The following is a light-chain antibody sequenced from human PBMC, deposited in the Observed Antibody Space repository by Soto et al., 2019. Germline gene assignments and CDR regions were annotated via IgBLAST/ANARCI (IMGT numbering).Light chain of an antibody. CDR1: QSMSDS. J-gene: IGKJ2*01. Sequence: DIQLTQSPSSLSASVGDRVTITCRASQSMSDSLNWYQQKSGKAPKLLIYSASTLEIGVPSRFSGSGSGTDFTLTISSLQPEDFGTYFCQQSYSNSYTFGQGTTLEIK. V-gene: IGKV1-39*01. CDR2: SAS. CDR3: QQSYSNSYT.